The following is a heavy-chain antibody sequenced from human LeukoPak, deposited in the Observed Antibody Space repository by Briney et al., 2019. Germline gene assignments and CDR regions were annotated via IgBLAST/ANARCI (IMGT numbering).Heavy chain of an antibody. CDR3: AREQGGYSYGYY. D-gene: IGHD5-18*01. CDR2: INTHKGNT. V-gene: IGHV1-18*01. J-gene: IGHJ4*02. CDR1: GYTFTSYG. Sequence: APVKVSCKTFGYTFTSYGVSWVRQAPGQGLEWMGWINTHKGNTNYAQKFQDRVTMTTDTSTSTAYMELRTLRSDDTAVYYCAREQGGYSYGYYWGQGTLVTVSS.